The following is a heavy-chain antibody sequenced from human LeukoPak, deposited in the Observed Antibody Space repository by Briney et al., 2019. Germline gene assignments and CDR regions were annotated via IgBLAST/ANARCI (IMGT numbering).Heavy chain of an antibody. J-gene: IGHJ3*02. CDR3: AREAMDGFDI. CDR2: INPSGGGT. CDR1: GYTFTSYY. V-gene: IGHV1-46*01. Sequence: ASVKVSCKASGYTFTSYYMHWVRQAPGQGLEWMGIINPSGGGTSYAQEFQGRVTMTSDTSTNTVYMELSSLRSEDTAVYYCAREAMDGFDIWGQGTMVTVSS.